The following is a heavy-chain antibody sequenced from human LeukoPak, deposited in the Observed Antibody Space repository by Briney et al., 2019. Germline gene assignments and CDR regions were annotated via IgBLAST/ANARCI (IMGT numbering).Heavy chain of an antibody. J-gene: IGHJ4*02. CDR1: GYTFTGYY. V-gene: IGHV1-2*02. CDR2: INPNSGGT. CDR3: ARGYYYDSSGYSPLDY. D-gene: IGHD3-22*01. Sequence: ASVKVSCKASGYTFTGYYMHWVRQAPGQGLEWMGWINPNSGGTNYAQKFQGRVTMTRDTSISTAYMELSRLRSDDTAAYYCARGYYYDSSGYSPLDYWGQGTLVTVSS.